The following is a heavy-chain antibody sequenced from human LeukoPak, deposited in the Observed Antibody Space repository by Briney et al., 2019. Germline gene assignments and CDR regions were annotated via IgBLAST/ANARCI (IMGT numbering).Heavy chain of an antibody. J-gene: IGHJ3*02. CDR1: GGSISSYY. CDR3: ARAGPFSYGAFDI. CDR2: VSYSGTT. V-gene: IGHV4-59*08. D-gene: IGHD3-10*01. Sequence: SETLSLTCTVSGGSISSYYWTWIRQPPGKGLEWIGYVSYSGTTKYNPSLKSRVTMSVDMSKNRLSLRLSSVTAADTAVYYCARAGPFSYGAFDIWGQGTMVTVSS.